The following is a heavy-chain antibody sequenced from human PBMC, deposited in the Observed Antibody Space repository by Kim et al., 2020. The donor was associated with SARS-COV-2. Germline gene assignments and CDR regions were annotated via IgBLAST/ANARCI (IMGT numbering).Heavy chain of an antibody. V-gene: IGHV4-39*07. D-gene: IGHD6-19*01. J-gene: IGHJ4*02. CDR3: ASGDWWLVTLFTFDY. Sequence: SETLSLTCTVSGGSFSSSSYYWGWIRQPPGKGLEWIGSIYYSGSTYYNPSLKSRVTISVDTSKNQFSLKLSSVTAADTAVYYCASGDWWLVTLFTFDYWGQGTLVTVSS. CDR1: GGSFSSSSYY. CDR2: IYYSGST.